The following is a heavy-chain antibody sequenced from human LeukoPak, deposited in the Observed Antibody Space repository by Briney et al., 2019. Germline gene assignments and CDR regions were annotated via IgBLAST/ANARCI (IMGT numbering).Heavy chain of an antibody. Sequence: PSQTLSLTCTVSGGSISSGSYYWSWIRQPAGKGLEWIGRIYTSGSTNYNPSLKSRVTISLDTSKYQFSLKLSSVTAADTAVYYCARVGYGPVDYWGQGTLVTVSS. CDR3: ARVGYGPVDY. CDR2: IYTSGST. CDR1: GGSISSGSYY. J-gene: IGHJ4*02. V-gene: IGHV4-61*02. D-gene: IGHD5-18*01.